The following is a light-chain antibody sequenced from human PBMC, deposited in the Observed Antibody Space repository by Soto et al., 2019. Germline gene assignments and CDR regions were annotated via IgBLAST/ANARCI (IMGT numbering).Light chain of an antibody. CDR1: QGIRND. V-gene: IGKV1-17*01. CDR3: LQHSTYPLT. J-gene: IGKJ1*01. CDR2: AAS. Sequence: DIQMTQFPSSLSASVGDRVTITCRASQGIRNDLGWYQQKPGKAPKRLIYAASSLQSGVPSSFSGSVSVTEFTLAISSLQPEDSATFYCLQHSTYPLTFGQGTKEEIK.